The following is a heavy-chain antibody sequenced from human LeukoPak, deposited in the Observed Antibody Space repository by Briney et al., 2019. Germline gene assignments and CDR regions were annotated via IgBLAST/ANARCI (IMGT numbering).Heavy chain of an antibody. V-gene: IGHV5-51*01. CDR1: GYSFTRYW. Sequence: GESLKISCKTSGYSFTRYWIAWVRQTPGKGLEWMGIVYPDDSDTRYSPAFQGQVTISADKSITTAYLHWSSPKASDTAVYYCARPSGTYFPFDYWGQGTLVTVSS. J-gene: IGHJ4*02. CDR2: VYPDDSDT. D-gene: IGHD1-26*01. CDR3: ARPSGTYFPFDY.